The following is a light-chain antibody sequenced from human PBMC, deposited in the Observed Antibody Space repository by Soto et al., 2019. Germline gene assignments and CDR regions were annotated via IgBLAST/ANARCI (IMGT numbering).Light chain of an antibody. V-gene: IGKV3-11*01. CDR2: DAS. CDR3: QQRSSWS. J-gene: IGKJ5*01. CDR1: QRVDSY. Sequence: EIVLTQSPATLSLSPGEKATLSCRASQRVDSYLAWYQQKPGQAPRLLIYDASSRATGIPARFSGSGSGTDFTLTISSLEPDDFAVYYCQQRSSWSFCQGTRLESK.